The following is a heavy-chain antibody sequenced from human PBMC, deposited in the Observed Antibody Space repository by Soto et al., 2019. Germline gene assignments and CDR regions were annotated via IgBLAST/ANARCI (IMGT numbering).Heavy chain of an antibody. CDR3: LVSSGFP. J-gene: IGHJ5*02. CDR1: GFTIDDYA. CDR2: ISWNSSNI. V-gene: IGHV3-9*01. Sequence: EVQLVESGGGLAQPGGSLRLSCTASGFTIDDYAMHWVRQAPGKGLEWVSGISWNSSNIAYADSVKGRFTISRDNARNSLYLQMNSLRPEDTALYYCLVSSGFPWGQGTRVTVSS. D-gene: IGHD6-19*01.